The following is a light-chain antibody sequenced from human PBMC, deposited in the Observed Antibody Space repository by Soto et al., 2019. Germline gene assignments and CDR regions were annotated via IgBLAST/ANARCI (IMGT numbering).Light chain of an antibody. Sequence: ALTQPASVSGSPGQSITISCTGTSSDVGGYNYVSWYQQHPGKAPKLMIYDVSNRPSGVSNRFSGSKSGNTASLTISGLQAEDEADYYRSSYTSSSTLYVFGTGTKVTVL. CDR1: SSDVGGYNY. CDR2: DVS. CDR3: SSYTSSSTLYV. V-gene: IGLV2-14*01. J-gene: IGLJ1*01.